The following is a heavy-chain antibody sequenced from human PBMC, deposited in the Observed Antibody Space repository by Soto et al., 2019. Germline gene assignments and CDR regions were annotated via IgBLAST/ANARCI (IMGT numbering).Heavy chain of an antibody. J-gene: IGHJ4*02. CDR2: ISSSSSYT. CDR1: GFTFSSYS. D-gene: IGHD1-20*01. CDR3: VRGRLTADY. Sequence: PGGSLRLSCAASGFTFSSYSMSWIRQAPGKGLEWVSYISSSSSYTNYADSVKGRFTISRDNAKNSLYLQMNSLRAEDTALYYCVRGRLTADYWGQGALVTVSS. V-gene: IGHV3-11*05.